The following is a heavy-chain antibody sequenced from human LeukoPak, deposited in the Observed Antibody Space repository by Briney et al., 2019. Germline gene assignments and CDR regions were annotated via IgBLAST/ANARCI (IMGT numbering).Heavy chain of an antibody. CDR2: ISTISNYI. CDR3: AREERMSTIGGAFDV. Sequence: GGTLRLSCAASGFTFSSYSMNWVRKAQGRGLEWVSSISTISNYIYYADSLKGRFTISRDNAKNSLYLQLNSLRAEDTAVYYCAREERMSTIGGAFDVWGQGTVVTVSS. J-gene: IGHJ3*01. D-gene: IGHD5-24*01. CDR1: GFTFSSYS. V-gene: IGHV3-21*01.